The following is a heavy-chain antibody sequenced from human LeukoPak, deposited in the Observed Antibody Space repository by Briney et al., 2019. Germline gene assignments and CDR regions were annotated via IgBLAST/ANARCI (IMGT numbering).Heavy chain of an antibody. D-gene: IGHD6-6*01. V-gene: IGHV4-31*03. CDR1: GGSISSGGYY. CDR2: IYYSGST. CDR3: ARYQFEYSGSSASSVWFDP. Sequence: SQTLSLTCTVSGGSISSGGYYWSWIRQHPGKGLEWIGYIYYSGSTYYNPSLKSRVTISVDTSKNQFSLKLSSVTAADTAVYYCARYQFEYSGSSASSVWFDPWGQGTLVTVSS. J-gene: IGHJ5*02.